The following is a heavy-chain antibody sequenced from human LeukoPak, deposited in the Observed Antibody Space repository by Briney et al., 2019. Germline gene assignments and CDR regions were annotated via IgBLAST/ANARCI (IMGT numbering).Heavy chain of an antibody. D-gene: IGHD2-2*03. Sequence: GGSLRPSCAASGFIFSDPYMSWIRQAPGKGLEWVSKITGNGDQVYYADCVRGRFTISRDKAKESLYLQMNSLRPEDTGLYYCTREMRVGGIGSSSAFDRLGQGTMVVVSS. V-gene: IGHV3-11*01. CDR3: TREMRVGGIGSSSAFDR. CDR2: ITGNGDQV. CDR1: GFIFSDPY. J-gene: IGHJ3*01.